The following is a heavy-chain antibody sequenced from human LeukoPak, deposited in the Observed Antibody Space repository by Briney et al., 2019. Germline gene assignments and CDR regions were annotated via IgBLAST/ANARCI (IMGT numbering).Heavy chain of an antibody. CDR1: GYTFTSYY. V-gene: IGHV1-46*01. D-gene: IGHD2-21*02. J-gene: IGHJ3*02. CDR2: IRPIGDST. CDR3: ARDVPYCGGDCHDAFDI. Sequence: ASVKVSCKASGYTFTSYYMHWVRQAPGLGLEWMGIIRPIGDSTTYAQKFQGRVTMTRDMSTSAVYMELSSLRSEDTAVYYRARDVPYCGGDCHDAFDIWGQGTMVTVSS.